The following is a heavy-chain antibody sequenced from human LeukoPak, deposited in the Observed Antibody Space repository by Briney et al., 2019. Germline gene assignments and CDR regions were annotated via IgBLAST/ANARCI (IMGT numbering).Heavy chain of an antibody. CDR3: ARGHRAWSY. Sequence: GGSLRLSCSASGFTFSSYWVTWVRQAPGKGLEWVANVKQDGSEKNYVDSVKGRFTISRDNAKNSLYLQMNSLRVDDTAVYHCARGHRAWSYWGQGTLVTVSS. D-gene: IGHD3-3*01. CDR2: VKQDGSEK. CDR1: GFTFSSYW. J-gene: IGHJ4*02. V-gene: IGHV3-7*01.